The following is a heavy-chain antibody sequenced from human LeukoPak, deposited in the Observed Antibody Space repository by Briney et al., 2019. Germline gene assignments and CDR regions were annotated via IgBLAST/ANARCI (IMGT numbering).Heavy chain of an antibody. CDR1: GYTFTGYY. CDR3: ARGPHPILKYDSSGYRFDY. V-gene: IGHV1-2*02. D-gene: IGHD3-22*01. CDR2: INPNSGGT. Sequence: EASVKVSCKASGYTFTGYYMHWVRQAPGQGLEWMGWINPNSGGTNYAQKFQGSVTMTRDTSISTAYMELSRLRSDDTAVYYCARGPHPILKYDSSGYRFDYWGQGTLVTVSS. J-gene: IGHJ4*02.